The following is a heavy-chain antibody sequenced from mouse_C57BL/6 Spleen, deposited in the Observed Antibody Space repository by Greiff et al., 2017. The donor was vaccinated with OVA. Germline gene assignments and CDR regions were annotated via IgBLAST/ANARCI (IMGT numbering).Heavy chain of an antibody. CDR3: ASYYSKAYFDY. D-gene: IGHD2-5*01. CDR1: GYTFTDYY. Sequence: VQLQQSGPELVKPGASVKISCKASGYTFTDYYMNWVKQSHGKSLEWIGDINPNNGGTSYNQKFKGKATLTVDKSSSTAYMELRSLTSEDSAVYYCASYYSKAYFDYWGQGTTLTVSS. J-gene: IGHJ2*01. CDR2: INPNNGGT. V-gene: IGHV1-26*01.